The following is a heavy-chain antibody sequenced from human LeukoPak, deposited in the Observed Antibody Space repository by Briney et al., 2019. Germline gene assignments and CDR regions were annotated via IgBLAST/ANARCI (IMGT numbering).Heavy chain of an antibody. D-gene: IGHD2-2*01. V-gene: IGHV3-21*01. CDR2: ISSSSSYI. J-gene: IGHJ4*02. CDR3: ARVDCSSTSCYRLGY. Sequence: PGGSLRLSCAASGFTFSSYSMNWVRQAPGKGLEWVSSISSSSSYIYYADSVKGRFTISRANAKNSLYLQMNSLRAEDTAVYYCARVDCSSTSCYRLGYWGQGTLVTVSS. CDR1: GFTFSSYS.